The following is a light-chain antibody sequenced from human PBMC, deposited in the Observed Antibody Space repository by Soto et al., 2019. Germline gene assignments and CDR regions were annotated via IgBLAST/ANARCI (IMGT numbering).Light chain of an antibody. CDR1: QSIRXX. Sequence: DIQMTXSPSSLSASVGDRVTITXXXXQSIRXXLXEYQQKPGKATKLLIYAVSSLQSGVTSRFSGSGSGTDFTVTISRLHPEDFETSYCQHSNSVPYSFGQGTKLEIK. J-gene: IGKJ2*01. CDR3: QHSNSVPYS. V-gene: IGKV1-39*01. CDR2: AVS.